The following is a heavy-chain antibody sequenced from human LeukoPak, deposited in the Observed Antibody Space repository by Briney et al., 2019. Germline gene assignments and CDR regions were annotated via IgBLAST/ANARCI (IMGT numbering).Heavy chain of an antibody. D-gene: IGHD5-12*01. CDR3: AKDAKVVATSGGRYFDY. Sequence: PGGSLRLSCAASGFTFSSYGMHWVRQAPGKGLEWVAFIRYDGSNKYYADSVKGRFTISRDNSKNTLYLQMNSLRAEDTAVYYCAKDAKVVATSGGRYFDYWGQGTLVTVSS. CDR2: IRYDGSNK. J-gene: IGHJ4*02. V-gene: IGHV3-30*02. CDR1: GFTFSSYG.